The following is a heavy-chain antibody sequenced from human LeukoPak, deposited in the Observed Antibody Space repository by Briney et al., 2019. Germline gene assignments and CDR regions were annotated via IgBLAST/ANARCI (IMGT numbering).Heavy chain of an antibody. D-gene: IGHD3-22*01. CDR2: IRSKANSYAT. CDR1: GFTFSGSA. J-gene: IGHJ4*02. CDR3: TISRASLYYDSSGYKN. Sequence: GGSLRLSCAASGFTFSGSAMHWVRQASGKGLEWVGRIRSKANSYATAYAASVKGRFTISRDDSKNTAYLQMNSLKTEDTAVYYCTISRASLYYDSSGYKNWGQGTLVTVSS. V-gene: IGHV3-73*01.